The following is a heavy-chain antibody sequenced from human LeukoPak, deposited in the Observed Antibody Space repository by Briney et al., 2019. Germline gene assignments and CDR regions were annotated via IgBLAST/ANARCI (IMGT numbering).Heavy chain of an antibody. D-gene: IGHD6-13*01. CDR2: IYTSGST. Sequence: SETLSLTCTVSGGSISSYYWSWIRQPAGKGLEWIGRIYTSGSTNYNPSLKSRVTMSVDTSKNQFSLKLSSVTAADTAVYYCAREHSSSWYAVGWFDPWGQGTLVTASS. CDR1: GGSISSYY. CDR3: AREHSSSWYAVGWFDP. V-gene: IGHV4-4*07. J-gene: IGHJ5*02.